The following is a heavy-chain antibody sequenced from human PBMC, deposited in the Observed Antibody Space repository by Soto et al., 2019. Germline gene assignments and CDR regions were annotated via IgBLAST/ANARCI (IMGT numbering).Heavy chain of an antibody. CDR1: GGSFTGYY. D-gene: IGHD6-6*01. CDR3: ARSPPFSSFRGFDV. J-gene: IGHJ3*01. V-gene: IGHV4-34*02. CDR2: VNHRGST. Sequence: QVQLKQWGAGLLKPSETLSLTCAVNGGSFTGYYWTYIRQSPEKGLEWIGEVNHRGSTTYNPSLKSRVTISVDASNIPFSLNLSSVTAADTAVYYCARSPPFSSFRGFDVWGQGTMVTVSS.